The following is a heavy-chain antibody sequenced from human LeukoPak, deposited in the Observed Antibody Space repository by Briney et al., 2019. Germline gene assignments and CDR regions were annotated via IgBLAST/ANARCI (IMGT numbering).Heavy chain of an antibody. J-gene: IGHJ4*02. CDR2: INHSGST. CDR3: ARGGFGPAIRDDYFDY. D-gene: IGHD3/OR15-3a*01. V-gene: IGHV4-34*01. CDR1: GGSFSGYY. Sequence: SETLSPTCAVYGGSFSGYYWSWIRQPPGKGLEWIGEINHSGSTNYNPSLKSRVTISVDTSKNQFSLKLSSVTAADTAVYYCARGGFGPAIRDDYFDYWGQGTLVTVSS.